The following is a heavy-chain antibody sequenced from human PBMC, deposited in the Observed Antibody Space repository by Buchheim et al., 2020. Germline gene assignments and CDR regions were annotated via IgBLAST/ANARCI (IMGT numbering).Heavy chain of an antibody. V-gene: IGHV3-23*01. CDR1: GFTFSSYA. CDR2: IGGSSYRT. D-gene: IGHD2-2*01. CDR3: AKGACSSTSCYAGGYFDN. Sequence: EVQLLESGGGLVQPGGSLRLSYAASGFTFSSYALNWVRQAPGKGLEWVSGIGGSSYRTYYADSVKGRITISRDISKNTLYLQMNSLRAEDTAVYYCAKGACSSTSCYAGGYFDNWGQGTL. J-gene: IGHJ4*02.